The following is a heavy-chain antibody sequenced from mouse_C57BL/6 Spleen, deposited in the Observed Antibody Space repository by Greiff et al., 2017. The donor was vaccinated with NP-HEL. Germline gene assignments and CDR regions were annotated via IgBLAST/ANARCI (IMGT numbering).Heavy chain of an antibody. Sequence: VQLQQPGAELVRPGSSVKLSCKASGYTFTSYWMHWVKQRPIQGLEWIGNIDPSDSETHYNQKFKDKATLTVDKSSSTAYMQLSSLTSEDSAVYYCAVIITTVVATDVWGTGTTVTVSS. D-gene: IGHD1-1*01. CDR2: IDPSDSET. J-gene: IGHJ1*03. CDR1: GYTFTSYW. CDR3: AVIITTVVATDV. V-gene: IGHV1-52*01.